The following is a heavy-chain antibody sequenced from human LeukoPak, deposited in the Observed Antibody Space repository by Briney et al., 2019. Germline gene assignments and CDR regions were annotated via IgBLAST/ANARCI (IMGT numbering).Heavy chain of an antibody. CDR3: ARHLEWPMSAVHDYYYIDV. J-gene: IGHJ6*03. V-gene: IGHV5-51*01. Sequence: ASVKISCKGSGYNYPTYWIDWVCLRPAKGGEWVGIIFPADSDVRYSPSFQGQVTISSVVSLNTIYLQWTSLKASDTAIYYCARHLEWPMSAVHDYYYIDVGGKGTSVTVTS. D-gene: IGHD3-3*01. CDR1: GYNYPTYW. CDR2: IFPADSDV.